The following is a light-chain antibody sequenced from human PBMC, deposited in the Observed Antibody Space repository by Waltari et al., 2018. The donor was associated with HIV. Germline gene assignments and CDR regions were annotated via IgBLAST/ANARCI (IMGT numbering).Light chain of an antibody. CDR1: SSDVGGYNY. CDR2: DVS. J-gene: IGLJ2*01. Sequence: QSALTQPASVSGSPGQSITISCTGTSSDVGGYNYVSWYQQHPGKAPKLMIYDVSYRPSGGSNRFSGSKSGNTAALTISGLQAEDEADYYCSSYTSSSTLYVVFGGGTKLTVL. V-gene: IGLV2-14*01. CDR3: SSYTSSSTLYVV.